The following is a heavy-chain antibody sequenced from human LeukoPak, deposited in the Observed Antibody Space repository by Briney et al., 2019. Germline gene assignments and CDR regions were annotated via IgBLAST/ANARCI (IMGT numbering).Heavy chain of an antibody. V-gene: IGHV3-21*01. CDR3: ARDLSEYSGYDFEY. CDR1: GFTFSSYS. CDR2: ISSSSSYI. Sequence: GGSLRLSCAASGFTFSSYSMNWVRQAPGKGLEWVSSISSSSSYIYYADSVKGRFTISRDNAKNSLYLQMNSLRAEDTAVYYCARDLSEYSGYDFEYWGQGTLATVSS. J-gene: IGHJ4*02. D-gene: IGHD5-12*01.